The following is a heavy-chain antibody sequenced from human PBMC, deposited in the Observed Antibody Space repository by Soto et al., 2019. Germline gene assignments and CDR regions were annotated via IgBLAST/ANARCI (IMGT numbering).Heavy chain of an antibody. CDR3: ARGDYNDFFDF. CDR1: GVSINTGGYS. J-gene: IGHJ4*02. D-gene: IGHD4-4*01. CDR2: IYQSGST. V-gene: IGHV4-30-2*06. Sequence: QVQLQESGPGLVKPSQTLSLTCAVSGVSINTGGYSWNWIRQSPGKALEWMGHIYQSGSTYYKPSLKGRITISVDMSNNVIFLEVTSFTPADTAVYFCARGDYNDFFDFWGQGALVTVSS.